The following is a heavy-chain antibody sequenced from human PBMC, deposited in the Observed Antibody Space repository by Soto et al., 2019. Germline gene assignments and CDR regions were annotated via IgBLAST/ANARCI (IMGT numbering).Heavy chain of an antibody. Sequence: SETLSLTCTVSGGSISSYYWSWIRQPPGKGLEWIGYIYYSGSTNYNPSLKSRVTISVDTSKNQFSLKLSSVTAADTAVYYCAGQYCSGGSCYTMGLYYYYMDVWGKGTTVTVSS. CDR3: AGQYCSGGSCYTMGLYYYYMDV. CDR1: GGSISSYY. V-gene: IGHV4-59*01. J-gene: IGHJ6*03. CDR2: IYYSGST. D-gene: IGHD2-15*01.